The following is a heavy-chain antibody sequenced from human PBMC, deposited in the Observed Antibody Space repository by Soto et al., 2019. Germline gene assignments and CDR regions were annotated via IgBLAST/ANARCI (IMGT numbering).Heavy chain of an antibody. Sequence: SSETLSLTCTVSGGSISSYYWSWIRQPPGKGLEWIGYIYYSGSTNYNPSLKSRVTISVDTSKNQFSLKLSSVTAADTAVYYCARHKYNWNPSYWYFDLWGRGTLVTVSS. J-gene: IGHJ2*01. V-gene: IGHV4-59*08. D-gene: IGHD1-20*01. CDR2: IYYSGST. CDR3: ARHKYNWNPSYWYFDL. CDR1: GGSISSYY.